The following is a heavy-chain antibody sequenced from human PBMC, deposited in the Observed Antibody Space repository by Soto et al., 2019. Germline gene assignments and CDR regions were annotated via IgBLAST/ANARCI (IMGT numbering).Heavy chain of an antibody. CDR1: GYTFTSYG. Sequence: QVHLVQSGAEVKKPGASVKVSCQASGYTFTSYGITWVRKAPGQGLEWMGWISAHNGNTDYAQKLQGRVIVTRDTSTSTAYMELRSLISDDTAVYYCARGRYGDYWGQGALVTVSS. D-gene: IGHD1-1*01. J-gene: IGHJ4*02. CDR2: ISAHNGNT. V-gene: IGHV1-18*01. CDR3: ARGRYGDY.